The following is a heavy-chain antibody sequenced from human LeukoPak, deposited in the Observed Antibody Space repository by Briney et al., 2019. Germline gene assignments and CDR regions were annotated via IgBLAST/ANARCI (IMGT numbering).Heavy chain of an antibody. CDR2: IYPGDSDT. CDR1: GYSFTNYW. CDR3: ARHGNNHYYHSNTGDY. Sequence: GESLKISCQGSGYSFTNYWIAWVRQMPGKGLEWMGIIYPGDSDTRYSPSFQGQVTISVDKSISTAYLQWSSLKASDTAMYYCARHGNNHYYHSNTGDYWGQGTLVTVSS. J-gene: IGHJ4*02. V-gene: IGHV5-51*01. D-gene: IGHD3-22*01.